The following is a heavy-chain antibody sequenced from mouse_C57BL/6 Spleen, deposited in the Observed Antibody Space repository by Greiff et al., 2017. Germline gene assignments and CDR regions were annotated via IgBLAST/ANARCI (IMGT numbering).Heavy chain of an antibody. CDR3: ARAPLYDYDREYWYFDV. D-gene: IGHD2-4*01. CDR2: ISYDGSN. CDR1: GYSITSGYY. J-gene: IGHJ1*03. V-gene: IGHV3-6*01. Sequence: EVKLQESGPGLVKPSQSLSLTCSVTGYSITSGYYWNWIRQFPGNKLEWMGYISYDGSNNYNPSLKNRISITLDTSKNQFFLKLNSVTTEDTATYYCARAPLYDYDREYWYFDVWGTGTTVTVSS.